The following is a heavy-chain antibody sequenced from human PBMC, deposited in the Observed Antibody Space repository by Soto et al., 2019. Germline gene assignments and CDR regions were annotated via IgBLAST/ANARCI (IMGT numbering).Heavy chain of an antibody. D-gene: IGHD6-19*01. Sequence: EVQLLESGGGLVQPGGSLRLSCAASGFTFSSYAMSWVRQAPGKGLEWVSAISGSGGSTYYADSVKGRFTISRDNSKNTLYLQMISLRAEDTAVYYCAKGLSSGWYYFDYWGQGTLVTVSS. V-gene: IGHV3-23*01. CDR1: GFTFSSYA. J-gene: IGHJ4*02. CDR2: ISGSGGST. CDR3: AKGLSSGWYYFDY.